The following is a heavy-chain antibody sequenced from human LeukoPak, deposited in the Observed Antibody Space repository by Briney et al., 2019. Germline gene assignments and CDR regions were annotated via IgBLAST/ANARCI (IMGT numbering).Heavy chain of an antibody. Sequence: GGSLRLSCAASGFTFSSYAMSWVRQAPGKGLEWVSAISGSGGSTYYAGSVKGRFTISRDNSKNTLYLQMNSLRAEDTAVYYCARGSIARGYDFDYWGQGTLVTVSS. V-gene: IGHV3-23*01. CDR3: ARGSIARGYDFDY. CDR1: GFTFSSYA. D-gene: IGHD5-12*01. CDR2: ISGSGGST. J-gene: IGHJ4*02.